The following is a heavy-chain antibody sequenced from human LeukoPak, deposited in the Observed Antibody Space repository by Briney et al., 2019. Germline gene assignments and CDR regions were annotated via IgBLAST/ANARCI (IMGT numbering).Heavy chain of an antibody. Sequence: KPSETLSLTCTVSGASISQHYWSWIRQPPGKGLEYIGYFYYDGGTNYTSSVRSRVTILVDTSKNQFTLNLRSVTAADTAKYYCTRGITGHYRSMGGFAFDIWGQGTVVAVSS. V-gene: IGHV4-59*11. CDR1: GASISQHY. CDR2: FYYDGGT. J-gene: IGHJ3*02. D-gene: IGHD2-8*02. CDR3: TRGITGHYRSMGGFAFDI.